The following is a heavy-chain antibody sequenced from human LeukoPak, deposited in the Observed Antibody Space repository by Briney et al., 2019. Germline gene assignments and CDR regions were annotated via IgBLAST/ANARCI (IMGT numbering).Heavy chain of an antibody. J-gene: IGHJ4*02. CDR2: ISAYNGNT. V-gene: IGHV1-18*01. Sequence: GGSVKVSCKASGYTFTSYGISWVRQAPGRGLEWMGWISAYNGNTNYSQKLQGRVTMTTDTSTSTAYMELRSLRSDDTAVYYCARDSSSSFDYWGQGTLVTVSS. D-gene: IGHD6-13*01. CDR3: ARDSSSSFDY. CDR1: GYTFTSYG.